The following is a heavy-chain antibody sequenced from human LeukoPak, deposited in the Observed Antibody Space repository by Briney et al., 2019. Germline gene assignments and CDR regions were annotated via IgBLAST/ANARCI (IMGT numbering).Heavy chain of an antibody. CDR1: GFTFSSYE. CDR2: ISSSGSTK. J-gene: IGHJ4*01. D-gene: IGHD2-8*01. V-gene: IGHV3-48*03. Sequence: GGSLRLSCAAAGFTFSSYEMNWVRQAPGKGLEWVSYISSSGSTKYYADSVKGRFTISRDNAKNSLYLQMNSLRPDDTALYYCSTDPRLLIYWGHGTLVTVSS. CDR3: STDPRLLIY.